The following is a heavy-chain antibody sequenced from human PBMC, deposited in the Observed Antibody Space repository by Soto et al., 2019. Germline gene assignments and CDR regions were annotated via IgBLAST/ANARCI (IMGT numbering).Heavy chain of an antibody. CDR1: GGSISSGDYY. CDR2: IYYSGST. CDR3: ARETMVRGVIIEGSLFDY. J-gene: IGHJ4*02. V-gene: IGHV4-30-4*01. Sequence: PSETLSLTCTVSGGSISSGDYYWSWIRQPPGKGLEWIGYIYYSGSTYYNPSLKSRVTISVDTSKNQFSLKLSSVTAADTAVYYCARETMVRGVIIEGSLFDYWGQGTLVTVSS. D-gene: IGHD3-10*01.